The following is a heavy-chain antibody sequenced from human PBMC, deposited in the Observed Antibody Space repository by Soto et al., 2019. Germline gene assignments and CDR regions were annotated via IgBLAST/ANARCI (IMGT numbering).Heavy chain of an antibody. CDR2: IWYDGSNK. V-gene: IGHV3-33*01. Sequence: GGSLRRSCVASGFTFSSYGMHWVRQAPGKGLEWVAVIWYDGSNKYYVDSVKGRFTISRDNSKNTLYLQMNSLRAEDTAVYYCARETYYYDSSGPSYFDYWGQGTRVTVSS. CDR1: GFTFSSYG. CDR3: ARETYYYDSSGPSYFDY. D-gene: IGHD3-22*01. J-gene: IGHJ4*02.